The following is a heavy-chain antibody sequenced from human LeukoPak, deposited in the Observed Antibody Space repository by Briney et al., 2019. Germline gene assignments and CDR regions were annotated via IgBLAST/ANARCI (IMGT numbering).Heavy chain of an antibody. D-gene: IGHD2-2*01. V-gene: IGHV3-20*04. J-gene: IGHJ6*03. Sequence: GGSLRLSCAASGFTFDDYGMSWVRQAPGKGLEWVSGINWHGGSTGYADSVRGRFTISRDNAKNSLYLQMNSLRAEDTALYYCARDAGQLLSYYYYYMDVWGKGTTVTVSS. CDR2: INWHGGST. CDR1: GFTFDDYG. CDR3: ARDAGQLLSYYYYYMDV.